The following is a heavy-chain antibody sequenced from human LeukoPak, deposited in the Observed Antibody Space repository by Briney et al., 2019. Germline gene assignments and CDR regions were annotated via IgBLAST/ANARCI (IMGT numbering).Heavy chain of an antibody. D-gene: IGHD4-11*01. V-gene: IGHV1-18*01. CDR2: ISAYNGDT. CDR3: ARNRVTVTTMRYFDP. J-gene: IGHJ5*02. Sequence: ASVKVSCKASGYTFTTYSISWVRQAPGQGLEWMGWISAYNGDTNYAQNFQGRVTMTTDTSTSTAYMELRSLRSDDTAVYYCARNRVTVTTMRYFDPWGQGTRVTVSS. CDR1: GYTFTTYS.